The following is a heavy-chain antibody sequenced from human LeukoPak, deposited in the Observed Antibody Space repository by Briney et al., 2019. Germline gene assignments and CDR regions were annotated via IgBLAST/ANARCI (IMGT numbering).Heavy chain of an antibody. V-gene: IGHV4-39*01. D-gene: IGHD3-10*01. CDR3: ARHAGGYYGSGSYSANDY. J-gene: IGHJ4*02. CDR2: IYYSGNT. Sequence: PSETLSLTCTVSGGSISSSSYFWGWIRQPPGKGLEWIGNIYYSGNTYCNPSLKSRVTISVDTSKNQFSLKLSSVTAADTAVYYCARHAGGYYGSGSYSANDYWGQGTLVIVSS. CDR1: GGSISSSSYF.